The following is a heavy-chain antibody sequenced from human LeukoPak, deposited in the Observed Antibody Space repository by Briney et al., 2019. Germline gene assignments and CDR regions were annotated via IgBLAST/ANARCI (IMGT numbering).Heavy chain of an antibody. CDR2: VKSRSAGETT. CDR1: GFSISNDW. Sequence: GGSLRLSCAASGFSISNDWMSWVRQAPGKGLEWVVRVKSRSAGETTDYAAPVKGRFTISRDDSKNTLYLQMNSLKTEDTAVYYCTLIQGWGSGSYYRDFWGQGTLVTVSS. D-gene: IGHD3-10*01. V-gene: IGHV3-15*01. CDR3: TLIQGWGSGSYYRDF. J-gene: IGHJ4*02.